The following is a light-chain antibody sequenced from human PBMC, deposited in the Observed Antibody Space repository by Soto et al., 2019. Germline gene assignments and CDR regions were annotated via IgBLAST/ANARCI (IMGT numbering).Light chain of an antibody. J-gene: IGLJ2*01. CDR2: SIS. CDR1: TGAVTSNYY. CDR3: LLYYGGVHV. Sequence: QAVVTQEPSVTVSPGGTVTLTCASSTGAVTSNYYPSWFQQKPGQAPRALFYSISNKHSRTPARFSGSLLGGKAALTLSDVQPADEADYYCLLYYGGVHVFGGGTKLTVL. V-gene: IGLV7-43*01.